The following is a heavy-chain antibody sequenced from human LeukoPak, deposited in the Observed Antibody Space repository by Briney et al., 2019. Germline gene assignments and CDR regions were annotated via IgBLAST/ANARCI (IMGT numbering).Heavy chain of an antibody. Sequence: GGSLRLSCAASGFTFSNYNMNWVRQAPGNGLEWVSYISSRGSYTYYADSVNGRFTISRDNAKNSLYLQMNSLRAEDTAVYYCARIDAFDFWGQGTMVTVSS. J-gene: IGHJ3*01. CDR1: GFTFSNYN. V-gene: IGHV3-21*06. CDR2: ISSRGSYT. CDR3: ARIDAFDF.